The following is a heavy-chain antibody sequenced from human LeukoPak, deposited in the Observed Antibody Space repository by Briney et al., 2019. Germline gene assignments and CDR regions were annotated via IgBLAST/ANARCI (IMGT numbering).Heavy chain of an antibody. D-gene: IGHD1-26*01. CDR3: ARDLYVGATFDY. V-gene: IGHV3-7*01. CDR2: IKQDGSEK. Sequence: GGSLRLSCAASGFSFSTYWMNWVRQTPGKGLEWVATIKQDGSEKYYVDSVKGRFTISRDNAKNSLYLQMNSLRAEDTAVYYCARDLYVGATFDYWGQGTLVTVSS. CDR1: GFSFSTYW. J-gene: IGHJ4*02.